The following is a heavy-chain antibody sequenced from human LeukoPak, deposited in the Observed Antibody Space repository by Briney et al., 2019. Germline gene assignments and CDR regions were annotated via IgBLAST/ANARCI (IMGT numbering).Heavy chain of an antibody. CDR3: AKHSYSSSWYYFDY. J-gene: IGHJ4*02. CDR1: GFTFSSYA. Sequence: GGSLRLSCAASGFTFSSYAMSWVRQAPGTGLEWVSAISGSGGSTYYADSVKGRFTISRDNSKNTLYLQMNSLRAEDTAVYYCAKHSYSSSWYYFDYWGQGTLVTVSS. D-gene: IGHD6-13*01. V-gene: IGHV3-23*01. CDR2: ISGSGGST.